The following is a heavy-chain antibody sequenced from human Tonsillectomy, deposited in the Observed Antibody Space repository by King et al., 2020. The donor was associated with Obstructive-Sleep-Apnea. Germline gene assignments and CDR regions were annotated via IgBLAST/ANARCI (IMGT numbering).Heavy chain of an antibody. D-gene: IGHD2-2*01. Sequence: VQLVQSVAEVKKPGASVKVSCQASGYTFTSYDIIWVRQATGQGLEWRGWMNPNKGKTGDAQKLQGRVARTRNHSITTAYMELSILISEDTAVYYCARRRGAGSSDYWGQGTLVTVSS. V-gene: IGHV1-8*01. J-gene: IGHJ4*02. CDR1: GYTFTSYD. CDR3: ARRRGAGSSDY. CDR2: MNPNKGKT.